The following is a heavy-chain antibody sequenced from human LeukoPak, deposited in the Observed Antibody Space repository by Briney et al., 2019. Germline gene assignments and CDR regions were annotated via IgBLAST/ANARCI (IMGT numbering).Heavy chain of an antibody. CDR1: GFTFSDYG. J-gene: IGHJ5*02. CDR2: ISYDGSNK. CDR3: ARDIVVGALNWFDP. D-gene: IGHD1-26*01. Sequence: GRSLRLSCAASGFTFSDYGIHWVRQAPGKGLEWGAVISYDGSNKYYADSVKGRFTISRDNSKNTLYLQMNSLRAEDTAVYYCARDIVVGALNWFDPWGQGTLVTVSS. V-gene: IGHV3-30*03.